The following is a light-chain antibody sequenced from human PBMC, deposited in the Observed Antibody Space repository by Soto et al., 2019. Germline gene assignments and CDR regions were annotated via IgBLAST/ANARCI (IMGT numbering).Light chain of an antibody. Sequence: QLVLTQSPSASASLGASVKLTCTLSSGHSSYAIAWHQQQPEKGPRYLMKLNSDGSHSKGDGIPDRFSGSSSGAERYLTISSLPSEDEADYYCQTWVTGIQIFGGGTQLTVL. V-gene: IGLV4-69*01. CDR2: LNSDGSH. CDR3: QTWVTGIQI. CDR1: SGHSSYA. J-gene: IGLJ2*01.